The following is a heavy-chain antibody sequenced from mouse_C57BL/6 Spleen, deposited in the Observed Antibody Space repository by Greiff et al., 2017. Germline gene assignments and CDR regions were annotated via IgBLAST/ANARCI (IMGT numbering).Heavy chain of an antibody. J-gene: IGHJ3*01. CDR2: ILPGSGST. V-gene: IGHV1-9*01. CDR3: AGSDYSNYVGFAY. D-gene: IGHD2-5*01. CDR1: GYTFTGYW. Sequence: QVQLQQSGAELMKPGASVKLSCNATGYTFTGYWIEWVKQRPGHGLEWIGEILPGSGSTNYNEKFKGKATFTADTSSNTAYMQLSSLTTEDSAIYYGAGSDYSNYVGFAYWGQGTLVTVSA.